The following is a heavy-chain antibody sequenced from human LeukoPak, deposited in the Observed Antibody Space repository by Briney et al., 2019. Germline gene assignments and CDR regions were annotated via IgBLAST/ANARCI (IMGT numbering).Heavy chain of an antibody. CDR1: GFTFSSYG. CDR2: LSYDESNE. Sequence: PGTSLRLSCAGSGFTFSSYGMHWVRQAPGKGLEWVAVLSYDESNEYYADSVKGRFTISRDNSENTLYLQINSLTAEDTAVYYCVADFDYWGQGTLVTVSS. CDR3: VADFDY. J-gene: IGHJ4*02. V-gene: IGHV3-30*03.